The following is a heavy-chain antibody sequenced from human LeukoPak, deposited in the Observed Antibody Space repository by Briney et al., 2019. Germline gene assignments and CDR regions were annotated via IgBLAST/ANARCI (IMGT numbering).Heavy chain of an antibody. V-gene: IGHV3-11*01. J-gene: IGHJ6*02. D-gene: IGHD2-2*01. CDR3: ALSSISPSYHYGIDV. Sequence: GGSLRLSCAASGFTFSDYYMTWIRQAPGKGLDWVSYINTNGDTAFYADSVRGRFTMSRDNANKSLHLQMNSLRAEDSAVYYCALSSISPSYHYGIDVWGQGTTVTVSS. CDR2: INTNGDTA. CDR1: GFTFSDYY.